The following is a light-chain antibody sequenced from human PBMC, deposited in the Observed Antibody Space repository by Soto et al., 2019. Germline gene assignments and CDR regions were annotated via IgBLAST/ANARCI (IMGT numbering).Light chain of an antibody. CDR2: GAS. CDR1: PSVSSN. CDR3: QQYNNWPPT. Sequence: EIVMTQSPATLSVSPGERATLSCRASPSVSSNLAWYQQKPGQAPRLLIYGASTRATGIPARFSGSGSGTESTLTISSLQSEDFAVYYCQQYNNWPPTFGQGTRLEI. J-gene: IGKJ5*01. V-gene: IGKV3-15*01.